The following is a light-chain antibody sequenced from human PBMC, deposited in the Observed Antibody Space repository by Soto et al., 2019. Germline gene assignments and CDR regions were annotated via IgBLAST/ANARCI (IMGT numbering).Light chain of an antibody. V-gene: IGLV1-44*01. Sequence: QSVLTQPPSASGTPGQRVTISCSGSSSNIGSNPVNWYQQLPGTAPKLLIYINNQRPSGVPDRFSGSKSGTSASLAISGLQFEDEADYYCAAWDGSLNGGVFGGGTKLTVL. J-gene: IGLJ3*02. CDR1: SSNIGSNP. CDR3: AAWDGSLNGGV. CDR2: INN.